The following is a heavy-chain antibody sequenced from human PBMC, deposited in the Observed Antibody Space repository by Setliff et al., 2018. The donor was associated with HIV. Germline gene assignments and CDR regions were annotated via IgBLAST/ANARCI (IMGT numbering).Heavy chain of an antibody. J-gene: IGHJ4*02. Sequence: SETLSLTCAVYGGSFSGYYWSWIRQPPGKGLEWIGEINHSGSTNYNPSLKSRVTISVDTSKNQFSLKLSSVTAADTAVYYCARVQVDWGSRDFDYWGQGTLVTVSS. CDR1: GGSFSGYY. CDR3: ARVQVDWGSRDFDY. V-gene: IGHV4-34*01. D-gene: IGHD3-9*01. CDR2: INHSGST.